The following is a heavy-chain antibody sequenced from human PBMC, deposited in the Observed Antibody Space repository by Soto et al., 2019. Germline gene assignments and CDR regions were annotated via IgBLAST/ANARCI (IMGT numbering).Heavy chain of an antibody. CDR2: AKNKANSYIT. V-gene: IGHV3-72*01. CDR3: VRVKGVYLMWYFDS. CDR1: GFTFTDYY. J-gene: IGHJ4*02. D-gene: IGHD6-6*01. Sequence: EVQLVESGGGLVQPGGSLRLSCAASGFTFTDYYMDWVRQAPGKGLEWVGRAKNKANSYITEYAASVKGRFTISRDDSKNSLYLQMNSLETEDTAVYYCVRVKGVYLMWYFDSWGQGALATVSS.